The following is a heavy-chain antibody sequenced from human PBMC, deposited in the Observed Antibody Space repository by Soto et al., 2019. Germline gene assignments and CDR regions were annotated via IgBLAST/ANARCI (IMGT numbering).Heavy chain of an antibody. CDR3: ATGEPRDSSSWYGHFDY. Sequence: ASVKVSCKVSGYTLTELSMHWVRQAPGKGLEWMGGFDPEDGETIYAQKFQGRVTMTEDTSTDTAYMELSSLRSEDTAVYYCATGEPRDSSSWYGHFDYWGQGTMVTVYS. CDR2: FDPEDGET. V-gene: IGHV1-24*01. D-gene: IGHD6-13*01. J-gene: IGHJ4*02. CDR1: GYTLTELS.